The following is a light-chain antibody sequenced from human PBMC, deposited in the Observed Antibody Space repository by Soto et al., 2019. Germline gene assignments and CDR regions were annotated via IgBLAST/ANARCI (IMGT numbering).Light chain of an antibody. CDR2: EVT. CDR3: SSYTSSTDYV. Sequence: QSVLTQPAPVCGAPGQSITISCTGTTSDFGFYHYVSWYQHHPGKAPKLLIYEVTNRHSGFSNLFSGSKSGNTASLTISGLQAEDAADYYCSSYTSSTDYVFGTGTKV. J-gene: IGLJ1*01. CDR1: TSDFGFYHY. V-gene: IGLV2-14*01.